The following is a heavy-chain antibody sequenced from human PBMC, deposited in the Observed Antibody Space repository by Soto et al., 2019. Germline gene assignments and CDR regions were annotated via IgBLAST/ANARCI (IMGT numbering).Heavy chain of an antibody. D-gene: IGHD3-22*01. CDR3: ARSDSSGYHGMDV. CDR2: IFSNDEK. V-gene: IGHV2-26*01. J-gene: IGHJ6*02. Sequence: SGPTLVNPTEPLTLTCTVSGFSLSNARMGVSWIRQPPGKALEWLAHIFSNDEKSYSTSLKSRLTISKDTSKSQVVLTMTNMDPVDTATYYCARSDSSGYHGMDVWGQGTTVTVSS. CDR1: GFSLSNARMG.